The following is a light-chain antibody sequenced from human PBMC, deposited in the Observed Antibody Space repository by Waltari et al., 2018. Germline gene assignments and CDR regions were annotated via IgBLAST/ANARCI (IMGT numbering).Light chain of an antibody. CDR1: NSNIASHY. V-gene: IGLV1-51*02. Sequence: QSVLTQPPSVSAAPGQKVTISCSGSNSNIASHYVSWYQQLPGTAPKLLIYENNRRPSGIPGRFFASKFGTSATLGIAGLQSGDEADYYCATWDNSLSAGVFGPGTKVAVL. CDR2: ENN. J-gene: IGLJ1*01. CDR3: ATWDNSLSAGV.